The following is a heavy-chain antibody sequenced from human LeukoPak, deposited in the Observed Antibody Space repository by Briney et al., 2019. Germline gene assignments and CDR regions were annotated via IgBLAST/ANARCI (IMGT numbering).Heavy chain of an antibody. CDR1: GYSFSSYW. Sequence: GEPLKISCKGSGYSFSSYWIAWVRQMPGKGLEWMGVIYPRDSRTTYSPSFQDQVTISADKSISTAYLQWTSLKASDTAMYYCARHLSDITSSPNYWGPGTLVTVSS. CDR2: IYPRDSRT. D-gene: IGHD2-2*01. V-gene: IGHV5-51*01. J-gene: IGHJ4*02. CDR3: ARHLSDITSSPNY.